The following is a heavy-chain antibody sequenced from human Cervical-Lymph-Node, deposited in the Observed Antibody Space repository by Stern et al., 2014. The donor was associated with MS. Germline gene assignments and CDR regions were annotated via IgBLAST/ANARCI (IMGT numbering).Heavy chain of an antibody. J-gene: IGHJ4*02. D-gene: IGHD2-21*02. CDR2: IYTSGST. V-gene: IGHV4-61*02. CDR1: GGSISSGSYY. CDR3: ARGCGGDCHSREFDY. Sequence: VQLVESGPGLVKPSQTLSLTCTVSGGSISSGSYYWSWIRQPAGKGLEWIGRIYTSGSTNYNPSLKSRVTISVDTSKNQFYLKLSSVTAADTAVYYCARGCGGDCHSREFDYWGQGTLVTVSS.